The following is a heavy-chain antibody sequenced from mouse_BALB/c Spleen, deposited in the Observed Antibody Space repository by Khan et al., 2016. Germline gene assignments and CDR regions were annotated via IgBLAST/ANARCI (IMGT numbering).Heavy chain of an antibody. Sequence: EVELVESGGDFVRPGGSLKLSCAASGFTFSTYGMSWVRQTPDKRLEWVATINTGGAYTYYPDTVKGRFTISRDNAKNTLYLQLSSLKSEDTAIYCCARLAYYYNSEGFAYWGRGTLVTVSA. CDR2: INTGGAYT. J-gene: IGHJ3*01. CDR3: ARLAYYYNSEGFAY. CDR1: GFTFSTYG. D-gene: IGHD1-1*01. V-gene: IGHV5-6*01.